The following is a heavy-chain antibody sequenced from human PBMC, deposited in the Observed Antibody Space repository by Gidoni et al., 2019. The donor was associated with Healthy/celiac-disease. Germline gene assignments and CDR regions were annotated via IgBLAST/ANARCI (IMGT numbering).Heavy chain of an antibody. Sequence: EVQLVASGAEVEQPGGPPRIPCRGVGYDFINSWIHWERQLAGKGLEWMSIMYPGDADVRYKPSFQGQATTSVDKSINTAYLKLTSLKVSDTGMYYCARMTREMCCNWFDSWGQGTLVTVSS. J-gene: IGHJ5*01. V-gene: IGHV5-51*03. CDR3: ARMTREMCCNWFDS. CDR1: GYDFINSW. CDR2: MYPGDADV.